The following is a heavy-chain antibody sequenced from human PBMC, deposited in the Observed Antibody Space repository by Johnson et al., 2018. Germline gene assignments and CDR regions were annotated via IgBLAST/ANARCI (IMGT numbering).Heavy chain of an antibody. D-gene: IGHD3-16*01. J-gene: IGHJ6*03. CDR1: GFTFVDYA. CDR2: ISWNSGSI. CDR3: AKTAWGGGAVYMDV. Sequence: VQLVQSGGGVVQPGGSLRLSCAASGFTFVDYAMHWVRPAPGKGLEWVSGISWNSGSIGYADSVKGRFTISRDNAQNSPYLQMNSRRGEDTALYYCAKTAWGGGAVYMDVWGKGTTVTVSS. V-gene: IGHV3-9*01.